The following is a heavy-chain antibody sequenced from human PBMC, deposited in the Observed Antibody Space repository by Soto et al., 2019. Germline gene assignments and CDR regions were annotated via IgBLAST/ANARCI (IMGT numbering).Heavy chain of an antibody. V-gene: IGHV3-23*01. Sequence: GGSLRLSCAASGFTFSSYAMSWVRQAPGKGLKWVSAISGSGGSTYYADSVKGWFTISRDNSKNTLYLQMNSLRAEDTAVYYCATLGPLDYGSGSYYNSYYYYYYMDVWGKGTTVTVSS. J-gene: IGHJ6*03. CDR1: GFTFSSYA. CDR3: ATLGPLDYGSGSYYNSYYYYYYMDV. D-gene: IGHD3-10*01. CDR2: ISGSGGST.